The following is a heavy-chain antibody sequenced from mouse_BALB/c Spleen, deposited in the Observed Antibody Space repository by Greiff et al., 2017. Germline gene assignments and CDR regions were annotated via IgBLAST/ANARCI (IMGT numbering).Heavy chain of an antibody. Sequence: VQLQQSGAELARPGASVKLSCKASGYTFTDYYINWVKQRTGQGLEWIGEIYPGSGNTYYNEKFKDKATLTADKSSSTAYMQLSSLTSEDSAVYFCARSLYDYGAMDYWGQGTAVTVSS. CDR3: ARSLYDYGAMDY. J-gene: IGHJ4*01. D-gene: IGHD2-4*01. CDR1: GYTFTDYY. V-gene: IGHV1-77*01. CDR2: IYPGSGNT.